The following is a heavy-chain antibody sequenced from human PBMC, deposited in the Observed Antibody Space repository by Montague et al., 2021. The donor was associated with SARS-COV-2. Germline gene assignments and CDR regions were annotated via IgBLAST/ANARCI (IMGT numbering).Heavy chain of an antibody. CDR3: ARAPPISAVSSPRRNQFFFDS. CDR1: GFTFSSSA. CDR2: ISGGGVST. V-gene: IGHV3-23*01. J-gene: IGHJ4*02. Sequence: SLRLSCAASGFTFSSSAMSWVRQAPGEGLEWVSTISGGGVSTYYADSVKGRFTISRGNSKNTLYLQMNSLRAEDTAVYYCARAPPISAVSSPRRNQFFFDSWGQGTLVTVSS. D-gene: IGHD2-2*01.